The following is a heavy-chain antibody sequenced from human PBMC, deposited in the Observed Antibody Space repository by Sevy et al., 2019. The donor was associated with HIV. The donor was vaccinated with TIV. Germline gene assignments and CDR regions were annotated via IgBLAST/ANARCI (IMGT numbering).Heavy chain of an antibody. V-gene: IGHV3-23*01. D-gene: IGHD3-22*01. J-gene: IGHJ6*02. CDR2: ISGSGRFT. CDR3: AKGFSSGATCPRDYYYYGMDV. Sequence: GGSLRLSCSASEFTFSSYAMSWVRQAPGKGLEWVSSISGSGRFTYYADFVEGRFIMSRDNSKNTLSVQMNSLRAEDTAVYYCAKGFSSGATCPRDYYYYGMDVWGQGTTVTVSS. CDR1: EFTFSSYA.